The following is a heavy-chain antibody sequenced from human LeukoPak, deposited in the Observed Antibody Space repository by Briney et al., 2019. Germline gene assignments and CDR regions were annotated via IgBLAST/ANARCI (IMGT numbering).Heavy chain of an antibody. J-gene: IGHJ4*02. D-gene: IGHD3-10*01. CDR2: ISSSSIYI. V-gene: IGHV3-21*01. Sequence: GGSLRLSCAASGFTFSSYSMNWVRQASGKGLEWVSSISSSSIYIYYADSVKGRFTISRDNAKNSLYVQMNSLRAEDTAVYYCAAWTYYYGSGSFFFDYWGQGTLVTVSS. CDR3: AAWTYYYGSGSFFFDY. CDR1: GFTFSSYS.